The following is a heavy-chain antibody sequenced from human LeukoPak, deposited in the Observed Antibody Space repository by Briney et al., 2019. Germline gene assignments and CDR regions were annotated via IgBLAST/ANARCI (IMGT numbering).Heavy chain of an antibody. D-gene: IGHD2-2*01. J-gene: IGHJ4*02. Sequence: SETLSLTCTVSGGSISSNSYYWGWIRQPPGKGLEWIGSAYYTGSTYYNPSLQSRVTIYIDTSRDQLSLDLRSVTAADTALYACARHVSTNTGYWDDCSQGTLVTVSS. V-gene: IGHV4-39*01. CDR2: AYYTGST. CDR3: ARHVSTNTGYWDD. CDR1: GGSISSNSYY.